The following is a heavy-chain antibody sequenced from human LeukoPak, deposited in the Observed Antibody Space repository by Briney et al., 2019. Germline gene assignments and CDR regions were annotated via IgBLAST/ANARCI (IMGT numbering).Heavy chain of an antibody. D-gene: IGHD6-25*01. Sequence: PGRSLRLSCSASGFNFRTHAMHWVRPAPGQGLGWVAMIWRGGNYKFYADSLEGRSTTSRDDSTSTLSLQMDSLRVENTAVYYCVTDPPDSGWAIWSWGQGALVTVSS. CDR1: GFNFRTHA. V-gene: IGHV3-33*01. CDR3: VTDPPDSGWAIWS. J-gene: IGHJ5*02. CDR2: IWRGGNYK.